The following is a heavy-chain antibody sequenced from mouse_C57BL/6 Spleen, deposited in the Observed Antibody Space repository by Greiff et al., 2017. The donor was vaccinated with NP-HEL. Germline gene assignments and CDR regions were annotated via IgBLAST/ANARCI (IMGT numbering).Heavy chain of an antibody. CDR1: GYTFTDYY. J-gene: IGHJ3*01. V-gene: IGHV1-26*01. CDR2: INPNNGGT. D-gene: IGHD2-3*01. CDR3: ARSDDGYYEGFAY. Sequence: VQLKQSGPELVKPGASVKISCKASGYTFTDYYMNWVKQSHGKSLEWIGDINPNNGGTSYNQKFKGKATLTVDKSSSTAYMELRSLTSEDSAVYYCARSDDGYYEGFAYWGQGTLVTVSA.